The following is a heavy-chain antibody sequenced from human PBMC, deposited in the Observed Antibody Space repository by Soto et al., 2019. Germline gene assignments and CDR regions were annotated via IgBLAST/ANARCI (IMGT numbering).Heavy chain of an antibody. Sequence: QVQLQESGPGLVKPSQTLSLTCTVSGGSISSGGYYWSWSRQHPGKGLEWIGYIYYSGSTYYNPSLKSRVTISVDTSKNQFSLKLSSVTAADTAVYYCARDRRYGSGNNWFDPWGQGTLVTVSS. CDR3: ARDRRYGSGNNWFDP. CDR1: GGSISSGGYY. CDR2: IYYSGST. V-gene: IGHV4-31*03. D-gene: IGHD3-10*01. J-gene: IGHJ5*02.